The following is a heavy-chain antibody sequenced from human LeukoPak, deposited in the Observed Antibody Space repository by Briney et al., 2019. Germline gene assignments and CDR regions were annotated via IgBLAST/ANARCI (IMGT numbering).Heavy chain of an antibody. V-gene: IGHV4-39*07. D-gene: IGHD6-13*01. Sequence: SETLSLTCTVSGGSISSSSYYWGWIRQPPGKGLEWIGGIYYSGSTYYNPSLKSRVTISVDTSKNQFSLKLSSVTAADTAVYYCARVGYSSSWYSDYWGQGTLVTVSS. CDR2: IYYSGST. CDR3: ARVGYSSSWYSDY. CDR1: GGSISSSSYY. J-gene: IGHJ4*02.